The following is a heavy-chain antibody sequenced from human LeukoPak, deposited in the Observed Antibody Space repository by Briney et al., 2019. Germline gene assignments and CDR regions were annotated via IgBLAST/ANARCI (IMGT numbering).Heavy chain of an antibody. V-gene: IGHV1-2*02. CDR1: DYTFTYYY. Sequence: ASVNVSCKASDYTFTYYYVHWVRQAPGQGREWMGWINPNTGGANYAQKFQGRVTMTRDTSISTGYLDLSGLRSDDTAVYYCARAKANWGSGDYWGQGTLVTVSS. CDR3: ARAKANWGSGDY. CDR2: INPNTGGA. J-gene: IGHJ4*02. D-gene: IGHD7-27*01.